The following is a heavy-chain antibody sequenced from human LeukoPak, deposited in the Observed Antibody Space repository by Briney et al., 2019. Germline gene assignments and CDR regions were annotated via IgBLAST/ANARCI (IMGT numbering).Heavy chain of an antibody. CDR1: GGSFSGYY. V-gene: IGHV4-34*01. CDR2: INHSGST. CDR3: ARGPRFGELLWHWFDP. D-gene: IGHD3-10*01. J-gene: IGHJ5*02. Sequence: SETLSLTCAVYGGSFSGYYWSWIRQPPGKGLEWIGEINHSGSTNYNPSLKSRVTISVDTSKNQFSLKLRSVTAADTAVYYCARGPRFGELLWHWFDPWGQGTLVTVSS.